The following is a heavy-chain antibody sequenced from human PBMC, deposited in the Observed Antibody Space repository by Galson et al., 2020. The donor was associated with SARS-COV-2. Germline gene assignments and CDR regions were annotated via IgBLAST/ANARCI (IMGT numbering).Heavy chain of an antibody. J-gene: IGHJ5*02. V-gene: IGHV3-30*03. CDR3: ARPRSGSYLYWFDP. CDR2: ISYDGSNK. CDR1: GFTFSSYG. Sequence: GESLKISCAASGFTFSSYGMHWVHQAPGKGLEWVAVISYDGSNKYYADSVKGRFTISRDNSKNTLYLQMNSLRAEDTAVYYCARPRSGSYLYWFDPWGQGTLVTVSS. D-gene: IGHD1-26*01.